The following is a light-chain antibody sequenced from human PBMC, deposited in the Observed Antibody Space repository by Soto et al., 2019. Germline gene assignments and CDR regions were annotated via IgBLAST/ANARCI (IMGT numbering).Light chain of an antibody. Sequence: QPLLTQPASVSGTPGQSITISCTGTSRDVGRYNYVSWYQQHPGKAPKLMIFDVSSRPSGVSNRFSGSKSANTASLTISGLQAEDEADYYCSSYTSSTTLRYVFGTGTKVTVL. CDR2: DVS. CDR3: SSYTSSTTLRYV. CDR1: SRDVGRYNY. V-gene: IGLV2-14*01. J-gene: IGLJ1*01.